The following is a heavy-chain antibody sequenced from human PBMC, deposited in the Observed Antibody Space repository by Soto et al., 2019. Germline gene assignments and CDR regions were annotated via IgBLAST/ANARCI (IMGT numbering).Heavy chain of an antibody. CDR3: ARAAMGGSSWPFDY. Sequence: QVQLQESGPGLVKPSGTLSLTCAVSGGSISSSNWWSWVRQPPGKGLEWIGEIYHSGSTNYNPSLRSRVTIAVDRSKNQVSLKLSSVTAADTAVYYCARAAMGGSSWPFDYWGQGTLVTVSS. CDR2: IYHSGST. D-gene: IGHD6-13*01. J-gene: IGHJ4*02. CDR1: GGSISSSNW. V-gene: IGHV4-4*02.